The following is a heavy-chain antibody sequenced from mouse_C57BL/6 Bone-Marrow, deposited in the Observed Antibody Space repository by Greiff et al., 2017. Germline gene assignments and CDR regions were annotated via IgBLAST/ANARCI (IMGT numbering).Heavy chain of an antibody. V-gene: IGHV1-59*01. Sequence: VQLQQPGAELVRPGTSVKLSCKASGYTFTSYWMHWVKQRPGQGLEWIGVIDPSDSYTNYNQKFKGKATLTVDTSSSTAYMQLSSLTSEDSAVYYCARAGLREGYFDYWGQGTTLTVAS. CDR2: IDPSDSYT. CDR1: GYTFTSYW. D-gene: IGHD2-2*01. J-gene: IGHJ2*01. CDR3: ARAGLREGYFDY.